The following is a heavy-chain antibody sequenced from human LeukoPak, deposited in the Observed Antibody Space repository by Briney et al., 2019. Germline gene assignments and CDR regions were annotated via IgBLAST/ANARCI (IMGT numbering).Heavy chain of an antibody. J-gene: IGHJ5*02. CDR3: ARLGPYYDSSGYGEYNWFDP. Sequence: SVKVSCKASGSTFSSYAISWVRQAPGQGLEWMGGIIPIFGTANYAQKFQGRVTITADESTSTAYMELSSLRSEDTAVYYCARLGPYYDSSGYGEYNWFDPWGQGTLVTASS. D-gene: IGHD3-22*01. V-gene: IGHV1-69*01. CDR1: GSTFSSYA. CDR2: IIPIFGTA.